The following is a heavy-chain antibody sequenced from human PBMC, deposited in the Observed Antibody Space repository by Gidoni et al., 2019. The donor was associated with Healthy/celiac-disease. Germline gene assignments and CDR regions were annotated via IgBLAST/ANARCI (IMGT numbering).Heavy chain of an antibody. Sequence: QVQLVQSGAEVKKPGASVKVSCKASGYTFTSYAMHWVRQAPGQRLEWMGWINAGNGNTKYSQKFQGRVTITRDTSASTAYMELSSLRSEDTAVYYCARVVRGYCSGGSCRHPDYYYYGMDVWGQGTTVTVSS. CDR2: INAGNGNT. J-gene: IGHJ6*02. CDR3: ARVVRGYCSGGSCRHPDYYYYGMDV. D-gene: IGHD2-15*01. CDR1: GYTFTSYA. V-gene: IGHV1-3*01.